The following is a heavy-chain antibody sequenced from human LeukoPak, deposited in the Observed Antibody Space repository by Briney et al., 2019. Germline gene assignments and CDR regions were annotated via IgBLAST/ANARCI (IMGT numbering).Heavy chain of an antibody. D-gene: IGHD3-3*01. CDR2: IDYVGTT. Sequence: SETLSLTCTVSGGSIATYTWSWIRKPPGKGLEWIGSIDYVGTTNYNPSLKSRVTISVDTSKNQFSLKLSSVTAADTAVYYCLLYYDFWSGPIDYWGQGTLVTVSS. CDR3: LLYYDFWSGPIDY. V-gene: IGHV4-59*12. CDR1: GGSIATYT. J-gene: IGHJ4*02.